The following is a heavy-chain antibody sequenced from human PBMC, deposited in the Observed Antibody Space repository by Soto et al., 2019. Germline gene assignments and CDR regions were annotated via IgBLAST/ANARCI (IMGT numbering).Heavy chain of an antibody. D-gene: IGHD3-22*01. J-gene: IGHJ4*02. Sequence: SETLSLTCTVSGGSISSYYWSWIRQPAGKGLEWIGRIYASGSTNYNPSLKSRVTMSVDTSKNQFSLKLSSVTAADTAVYYCASLFYYDSSGSKDYWGQGTLVTVSS. CDR2: IYASGST. CDR3: ASLFYYDSSGSKDY. V-gene: IGHV4-4*07. CDR1: GGSISSYY.